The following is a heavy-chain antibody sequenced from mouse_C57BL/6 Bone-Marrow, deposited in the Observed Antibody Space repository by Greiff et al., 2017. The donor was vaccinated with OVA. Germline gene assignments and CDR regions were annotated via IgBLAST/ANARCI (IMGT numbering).Heavy chain of an antibody. V-gene: IGHV1-69*01. J-gene: IGHJ2*01. CDR3: ARWEAGTGDY. D-gene: IGHD4-1*01. Sequence: QVQLQQPGAELVMPGASVKLSCKASGYTFTSYWMHWVKQRPGQGLEWIGEIDPSDSYTNYNQKFKGKSTLTVDKSSSTAYMQLSSLTSEDSAVYYGARWEAGTGDYWGQGTTLTVSS. CDR1: GYTFTSYW. CDR2: IDPSDSYT.